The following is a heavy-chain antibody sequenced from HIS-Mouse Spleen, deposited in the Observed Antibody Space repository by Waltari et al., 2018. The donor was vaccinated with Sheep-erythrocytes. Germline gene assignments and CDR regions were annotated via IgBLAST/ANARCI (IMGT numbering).Heavy chain of an antibody. Sequence: EVQLVESGGGLVQPGRSLRLSCAASGFSFDDYAVHWGRQVPGKGLELGSGISVNGGSIGYADSVKGRFTISRDNAKNSLYLQMNSLRAEDTALYYCAKDISRNIVVVPAAVGDYWGQGTLVTVSS. D-gene: IGHD2-2*01. CDR3: AKDISRNIVVVPAAVGDY. CDR1: GFSFDDYA. V-gene: IGHV3-9*01. CDR2: ISVNGGSI. J-gene: IGHJ4*02.